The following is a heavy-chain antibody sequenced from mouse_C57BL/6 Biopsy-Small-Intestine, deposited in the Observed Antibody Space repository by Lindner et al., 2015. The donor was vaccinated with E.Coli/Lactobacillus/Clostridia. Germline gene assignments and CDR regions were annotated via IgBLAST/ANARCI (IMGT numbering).Heavy chain of an antibody. CDR1: GYTFINFG. CDR2: ISVYNGDT. V-gene: IGHV1-74*01. CDR3: ARVYTSSPVPFDL. Sequence: SVKVSCKTSGYTFINFGINWVRQAPGQGLEWMGWISVYNGDTNYAQKFQGRVTMTTDTSTSTAYMELRNLRSDDTAMYYCARVYTSSPVPFDLWGQGTMVTVSS. D-gene: IGHD3-1*01. J-gene: IGHJ3*01.